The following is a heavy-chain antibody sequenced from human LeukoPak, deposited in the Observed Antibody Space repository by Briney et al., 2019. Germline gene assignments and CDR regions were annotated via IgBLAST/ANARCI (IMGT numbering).Heavy chain of an antibody. V-gene: IGHV3-74*01. D-gene: IGHD6-25*01. J-gene: IGHJ5*02. Sequence: GGSLRLSCAASGFIFSGYWMHWVRQAPGKGLVWVSRIKSDGSSTSYADSVKGRFTISRDNAKNTLYLQMNSLRVEDTAVYYCERDSGSGGNGFAPGGQGTLVTVSS. CDR3: ERDSGSGGNGFAP. CDR1: GFIFSGYW. CDR2: IKSDGSST.